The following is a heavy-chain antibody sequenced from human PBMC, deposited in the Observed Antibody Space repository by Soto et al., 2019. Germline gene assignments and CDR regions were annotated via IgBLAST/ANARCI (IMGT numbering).Heavy chain of an antibody. CDR2: INQSGAT. D-gene: IGHD3-10*01. Sequence: QLQQWGAGLLKPSETLSLTCAVYNGSFSKYYWNWIRQSPGKGLEWIGEINQSGATNYNTSLKSRVTISVDTAKNQFSLKLNSLTAADTAVYYCARGYYYASGSSFPYWGQGTLVTVSS. CDR1: NGSFSKYY. CDR3: ARGYYYASGSSFPY. J-gene: IGHJ4*02. V-gene: IGHV4-34*01.